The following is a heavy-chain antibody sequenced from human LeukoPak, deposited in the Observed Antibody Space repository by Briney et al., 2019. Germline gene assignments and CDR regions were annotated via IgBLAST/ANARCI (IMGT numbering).Heavy chain of an antibody. CDR2: INTNTGNP. CDR3: ARDAALLRYCSGGSCYFRDYYYYYMDV. V-gene: IGHV7-4-1*02. D-gene: IGHD2-15*01. CDR1: GYTFTSYA. J-gene: IGHJ6*03. Sequence: GASVKVSCKASGYTFTSYAMNWVRQAPGQGLEWMGWINTNTGNPTYAQGFTGRFVFSLDTSVSTAYLQISSLKAEDTAVYYCARDAALLRYCSGGSCYFRDYYYYYMDVWGKGTTVTVSS.